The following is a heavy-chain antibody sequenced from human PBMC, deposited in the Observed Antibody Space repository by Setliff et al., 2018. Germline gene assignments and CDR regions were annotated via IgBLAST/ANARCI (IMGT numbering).Heavy chain of an antibody. D-gene: IGHD3-22*01. CDR2: MNPNSGNT. CDR3: ARGRYFESSSYYFPFDY. J-gene: IGHJ4*02. V-gene: IGHV1-8*02. CDR1: GYTFTSYD. Sequence: ASVKVSCKASGYTFTSYDINWVRQATGQGLKWMGWMNPNSGNTGYAQKFQGRVTMTRNTSISTAYMELSSLRSEYTAVYYCARGRYFESSSYYFPFDYWGRGTLITVSS.